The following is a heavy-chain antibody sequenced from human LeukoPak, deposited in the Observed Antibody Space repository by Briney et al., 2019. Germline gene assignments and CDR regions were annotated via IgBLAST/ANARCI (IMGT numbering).Heavy chain of an antibody. J-gene: IGHJ4*02. V-gene: IGHV3-21*01. CDR2: ISSSSSYI. CDR3: ARGEWSSSPFDY. Sequence: GGSLRLSCAASGFTFSSYSMNWVRQAPGNGLEWVSFISSSSSYIYYADSVKGRFTISRDNARNSLYLQLNSLRAEDTALYYCARGEWSSSPFDYWGQGTLATVSS. D-gene: IGHD6-6*01. CDR1: GFTFSSYS.